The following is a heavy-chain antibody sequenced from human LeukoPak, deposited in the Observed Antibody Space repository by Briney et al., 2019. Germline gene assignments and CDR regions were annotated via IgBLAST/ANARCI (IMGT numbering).Heavy chain of an antibody. Sequence: PGGSLRLSCVASGFTFSNYAMSWVRQAPGKGLECVSVISGSGGSTYYVDPVKGRFTISRDNSKNTLYLQMNSLRAEDTAVYYCARALSSSWYNEGYYYMDVWGKGTTVTISS. CDR1: GFTFSNYA. CDR3: ARALSSSWYNEGYYYMDV. V-gene: IGHV3-23*01. CDR2: ISGSGGST. J-gene: IGHJ6*03. D-gene: IGHD6-13*01.